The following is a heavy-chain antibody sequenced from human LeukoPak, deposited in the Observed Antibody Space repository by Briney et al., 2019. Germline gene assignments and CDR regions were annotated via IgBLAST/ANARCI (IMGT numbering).Heavy chain of an antibody. J-gene: IGHJ4*02. CDR3: ASRYCSSTSCGRAFYY. Sequence: ASVKVSCKASGGTFSSYAISWVRQAPGQGLEWMGGIIPIFGTANYAQKFQGRVTITADESTSIAYMELSSLRSEDTAVYYCASRYCSSTSCGRAFYYWGQGTLVTVSS. D-gene: IGHD2-2*01. CDR2: IIPIFGTA. V-gene: IGHV1-69*13. CDR1: GGTFSSYA.